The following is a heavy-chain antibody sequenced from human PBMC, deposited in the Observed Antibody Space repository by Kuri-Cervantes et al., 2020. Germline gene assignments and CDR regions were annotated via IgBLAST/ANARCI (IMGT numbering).Heavy chain of an antibody. V-gene: IGHV3-48*02. Sequence: GESLKISCAASGFTFSSYSMNWVRQAPGKGLEWVSYISSSSSTIYYADSVKGRFTISRDNAKNSLYLQMNSLRDEDTAVYYCAREQQLVLYYWGQGTLVTNSS. CDR2: ISSSSSTI. CDR3: AREQQLVLYY. J-gene: IGHJ4*02. CDR1: GFTFSSYS. D-gene: IGHD6-13*01.